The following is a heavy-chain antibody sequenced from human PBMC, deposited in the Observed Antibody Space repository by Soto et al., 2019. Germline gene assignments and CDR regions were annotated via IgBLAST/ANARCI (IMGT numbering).Heavy chain of an antibody. D-gene: IGHD4-17*01. CDR3: AYGATRGYFDY. Sequence: QVQLVQSGAEVKKPGSSVKVSCKASGGTFSSYTISWVRQAPGQGLEWMGRIIPILGIANYAQKFQGRVTITAEKSTSTAYMELSSLRSEDTAVYYCAYGATRGYFDYWGQGTLVTVSS. V-gene: IGHV1-69*02. CDR1: GGTFSSYT. J-gene: IGHJ4*02. CDR2: IIPILGIA.